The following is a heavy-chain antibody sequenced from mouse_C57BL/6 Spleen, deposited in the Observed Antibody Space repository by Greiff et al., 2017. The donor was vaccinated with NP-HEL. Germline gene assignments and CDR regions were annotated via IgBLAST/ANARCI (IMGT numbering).Heavy chain of an antibody. CDR1: GYTFTSYW. Sequence: QVQLQQPGAELVKPGASVKMSCKASGYTFTSYWITWVKQRPGQGLEWIGDIYPGSGSTNYNEKLKSKATLTVDKSSSTAYMQLSSLTSEDSAVYYCARRIPLTVVAKGYFDYWGQGTTLTVSS. J-gene: IGHJ2*01. CDR3: ARRIPLTVVAKGYFDY. D-gene: IGHD1-1*01. CDR2: IYPGSGST. V-gene: IGHV1-55*01.